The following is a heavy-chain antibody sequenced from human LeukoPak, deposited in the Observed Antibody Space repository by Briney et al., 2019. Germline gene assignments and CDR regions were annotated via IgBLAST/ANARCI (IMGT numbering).Heavy chain of an antibody. Sequence: RASVKVSCKASGYTFSRYFMHWVRQAPGQGLEWIGTINPSDTSTNFAQKFQGRVTMTRNTSISTAYMELSSLRSEDTAVYYCARGRGYFDWRGPWFDPWGQGTLVTVSS. CDR3: ARGRGYFDWRGPWFDP. D-gene: IGHD3-9*01. CDR1: GYTFSRYF. J-gene: IGHJ5*02. V-gene: IGHV1-46*01. CDR2: INPSDTST.